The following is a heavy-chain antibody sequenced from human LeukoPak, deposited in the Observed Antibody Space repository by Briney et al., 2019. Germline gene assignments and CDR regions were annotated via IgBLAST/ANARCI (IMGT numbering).Heavy chain of an antibody. V-gene: IGHV3-21*01. CDR2: ISSSSSYI. CDR1: GFTFSSYS. Sequence: GGSLRLSCAASGFTFSSYSMNCVRQAPGKGLEWVSSISSSSSYIYYADSVKGRFTISRDNAKNSLYLQMNSLRAEDTAVYYCARAEAAAGSFFDYWGQGTLVTVSS. D-gene: IGHD6-13*01. J-gene: IGHJ4*02. CDR3: ARAEAAAGSFFDY.